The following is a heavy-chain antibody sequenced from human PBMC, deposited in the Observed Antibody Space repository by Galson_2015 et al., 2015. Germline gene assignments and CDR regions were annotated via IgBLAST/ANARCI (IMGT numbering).Heavy chain of an antibody. J-gene: IGHJ4*02. CDR3: ARLRGGSTLGYFDY. CDR1: GFTFSSYG. Sequence: SLRLSCAASGFTFSSYGMHWVRQAPGKGLEWVAVIWYDGSKTYYADSVKGRFTTSRDNSENTLYLQMNSLRAEDTAVYYCARLRGGSTLGYFDYWGQGTLVTVSS. D-gene: IGHD6-13*01. CDR2: IWYDGSKT. V-gene: IGHV3-33*01.